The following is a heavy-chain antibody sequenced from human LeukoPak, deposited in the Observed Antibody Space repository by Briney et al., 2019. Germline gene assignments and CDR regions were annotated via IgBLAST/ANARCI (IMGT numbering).Heavy chain of an antibody. CDR1: GGSISSYY. J-gene: IGHJ4*02. CDR2: IYYSGST. CDR3: ARVKSSGWYQLYYFDY. Sequence: SETLSLTCTVSGGSISSYYWSWIRQPPGKELEWIGYIYYSGSTNYNPSLKSRVTISVDTSKNQFSLKLSSVTAADTAVYYCARVKSSGWYQLYYFDYWGQGTLVTVSS. V-gene: IGHV4-59*01. D-gene: IGHD6-19*01.